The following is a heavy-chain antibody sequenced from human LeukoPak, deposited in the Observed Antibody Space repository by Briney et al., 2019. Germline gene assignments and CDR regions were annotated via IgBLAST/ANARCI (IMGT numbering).Heavy chain of an antibody. CDR2: LYSNGNT. J-gene: IGHJ4*02. CDR3: WRAADH. V-gene: IGHV4-39*01. Sequence: SETLSLTCSFSGGSIRGGGYYWGWVRQPPGKGLEWIASLYSNGNTFYNPSLKSRVTISEESSKSQFSLKLRTVTAADTAVYFCWRAADHWGQGILVTVSS. CDR1: GGSIRGGGYY.